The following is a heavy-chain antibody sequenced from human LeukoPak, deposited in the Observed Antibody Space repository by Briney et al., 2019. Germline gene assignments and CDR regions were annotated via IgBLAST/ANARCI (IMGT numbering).Heavy chain of an antibody. CDR2: LYSNGNT. J-gene: IGHJ4*02. CDR3: WRAADH. V-gene: IGHV4-39*01. Sequence: SETLSLTCSFSGGSIRGGGYYWGWVRQPPGKGLEWIASLYSNGNTFYNPSLKSRVTISEESSKSQFSLKLRTVTAADTAVYFCWRAADHWGQGILVTVSS. CDR1: GGSIRGGGYY.